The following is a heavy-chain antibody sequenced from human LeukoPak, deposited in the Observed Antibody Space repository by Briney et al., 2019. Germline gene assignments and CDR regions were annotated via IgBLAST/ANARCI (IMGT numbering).Heavy chain of an antibody. CDR2: INHSGST. V-gene: IGHV4-34*01. CDR1: GGPFSGYY. D-gene: IGHD1-26*01. CDR3: ARAPRGWTIVGAAHWFDP. Sequence: SETLSLTCAVYGGPFSGYYWSWIRQPPGKGLEWIGEINHSGSTNYNPSLKSRVTISVDTSKNQFSLKLSSVTAADTAVYYCARAPRGWTIVGAAHWFDPWGQGTLVTVSS. J-gene: IGHJ5*02.